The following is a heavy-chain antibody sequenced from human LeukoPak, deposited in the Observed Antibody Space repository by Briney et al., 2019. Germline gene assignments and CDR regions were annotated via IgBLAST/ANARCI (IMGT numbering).Heavy chain of an antibody. Sequence: SETLSLTCTVSGYSINNGYYWGWIRQPPGKGLEWIGSIYHSGSTYYKASLKSRVTISVDTSKNQFSLKLSSVTAADTAVYYCARDRLRWPKIDYWGQGTLVTVSS. D-gene: IGHD4-23*01. CDR2: IYHSGST. J-gene: IGHJ4*02. CDR3: ARDRLRWPKIDY. V-gene: IGHV4-38-2*02. CDR1: GYSINNGYY.